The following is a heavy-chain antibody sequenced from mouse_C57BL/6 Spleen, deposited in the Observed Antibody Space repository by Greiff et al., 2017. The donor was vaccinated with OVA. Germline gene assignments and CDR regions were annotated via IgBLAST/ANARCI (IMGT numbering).Heavy chain of an antibody. D-gene: IGHD4-1*01. CDR2: IYPGSGNT. CDR3: ARLVVSWDEAY. J-gene: IGHJ3*01. CDR1: GYSFTSYY. Sequence: VQLQQSGPELVKPGASVKISCKASGYSFTSYYIHWVKQRPGQGLEWIGWIYPGSGNTKYNEKFKGKATLTADTSSSTAYMQLSSLTSEDSAVYYCARLVVSWDEAYWGQGTLVTVSA. V-gene: IGHV1-66*01.